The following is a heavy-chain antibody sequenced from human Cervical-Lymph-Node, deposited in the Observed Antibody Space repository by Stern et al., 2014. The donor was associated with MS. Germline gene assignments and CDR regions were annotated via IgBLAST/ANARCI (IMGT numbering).Heavy chain of an antibody. Sequence: VQLVESGPEVKKPGSSVKVSCKASGGSFSSYAISWVRQAPGQGLEWMGGIIPIFGPTTDAQKSQGRVTITADEATRTVYMELSSLRSEDTAVYYGARDNGIAVAGYFDYWGQGTLVTVSS. J-gene: IGHJ4*02. D-gene: IGHD6-19*01. CDR2: IIPIFGPT. V-gene: IGHV1-69*01. CDR1: GGSFSSYA. CDR3: ARDNGIAVAGYFDY.